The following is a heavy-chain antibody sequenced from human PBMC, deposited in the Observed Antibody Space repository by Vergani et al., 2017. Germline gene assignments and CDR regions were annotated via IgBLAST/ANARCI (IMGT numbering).Heavy chain of an antibody. CDR2: VDPEDGET. CDR3: ATPQTVTTGGMEV. Sequence: EVQLVQSGAEVKKPGATMKISCKVSGYTFTDHSMHWVKQAPGKGLEWMGLVDPEDGETIYAEKFKGRVTIAADTSTDTAHLELSSLRSEDTAVYYCATPQTVTTGGMEVWGQGTLVTVSS. D-gene: IGHD4-17*01. J-gene: IGHJ4*02. V-gene: IGHV1-69-2*01. CDR1: GYTFTDHS.